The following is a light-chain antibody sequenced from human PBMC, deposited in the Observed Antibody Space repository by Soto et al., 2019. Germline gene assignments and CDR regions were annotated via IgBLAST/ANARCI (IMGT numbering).Light chain of an antibody. CDR3: QQYGSSPQT. CDR2: GES. Sequence: EIVLRQSPGTLSLSPGERATLSCRASQSVGSSYLAWYQQKPGQAPRLLIYGESSRATGIPDRFSGSGSGTDFTLTISRLEPEDCAVYYCQQYGSSPQTFGQGTKV. CDR1: QSVGSSY. V-gene: IGKV3-20*01. J-gene: IGKJ1*01.